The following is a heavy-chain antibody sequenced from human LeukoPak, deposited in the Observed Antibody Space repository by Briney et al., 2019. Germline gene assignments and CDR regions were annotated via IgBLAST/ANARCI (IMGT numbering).Heavy chain of an antibody. D-gene: IGHD1-26*01. CDR3: ARREVYGSYWDFDY. CDR1: GYTFNNYA. J-gene: IGHJ4*02. CDR2: INTNTGNP. V-gene: IGHV7-4-1*02. Sequence: GASVKVSCKASGYTFNNYAMNWVRQAPGQGLEGMGWINTNTGNPTYDHGFTGRFVFSLDTAVSTAYLQISSLKAEDTAVYYCARREVYGSYWDFDYWGQGTLVTVSS.